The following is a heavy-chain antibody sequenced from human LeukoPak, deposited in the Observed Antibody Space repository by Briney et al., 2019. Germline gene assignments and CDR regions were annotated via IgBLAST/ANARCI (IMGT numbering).Heavy chain of an antibody. CDR1: GXSFGDYV. J-gene: IGHJ4*02. CDR3: TRRGYSYGYLEY. V-gene: IGHV3-49*04. CDR2: IRTKAYGATT. Sequence: GGSLRLSCTASGXSFGDYVMSWVRQAPGKGLEWVAFIRTKAYGATTEYAASVKGRFTISRDDYKSVAYLQMNSLKSEDTAVYYCTRRGYSYGYLEYWGQGTLVTVSS. D-gene: IGHD5-18*01.